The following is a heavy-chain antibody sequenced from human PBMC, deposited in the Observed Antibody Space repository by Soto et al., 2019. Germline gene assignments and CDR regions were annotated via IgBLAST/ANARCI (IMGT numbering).Heavy chain of an antibody. D-gene: IGHD6-19*01. Sequence: PGGSLRLSCAASGFTFSSYGMHWVRQAPGKGLECVAVISYDGSNKYYADSVKGRFTISRDNSKNTLYLQMNSLRAEDTAVYYCAKDFRIAVAAVAIGYWGQGTLVTVSS. CDR3: AKDFRIAVAAVAIGY. CDR1: GFTFSSYG. V-gene: IGHV3-30*18. J-gene: IGHJ4*02. CDR2: ISYDGSNK.